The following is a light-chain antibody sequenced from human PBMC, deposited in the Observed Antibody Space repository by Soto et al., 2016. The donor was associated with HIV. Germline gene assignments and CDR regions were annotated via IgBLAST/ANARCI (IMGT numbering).Light chain of an antibody. J-gene: IGLJ2*01. CDR3: QVWDSSDDHVV. CDR2: DDS. V-gene: IGLV3-21*03. CDR1: NIGSKS. Sequence: SYVLTQPPSVSLAPGKTARITCGENNIGSKSVHWYQQKPGQAPVLVVYDDSDRPSGIPERFSGSNSGSTATLTISRVEAGDEADYYCQVWDSSDDHVVFGGGTKLTVL.